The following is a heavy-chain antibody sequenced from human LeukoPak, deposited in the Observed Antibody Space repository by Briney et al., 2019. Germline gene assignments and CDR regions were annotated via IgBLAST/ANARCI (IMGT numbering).Heavy chain of an antibody. CDR3: ARGDWGSNFDY. V-gene: IGHV3-48*01. D-gene: IGHD7-27*01. Sequence: GGSLRLSCAASGFTFSSYNMNWVRQAPGKGLEWLPYISSTSSTIYYADSVKGRLTISRDNAKNSLYLHMNSLRGEDTAVYYCARGDWGSNFDYWGQGTLVTVSS. CDR2: ISSTSSTI. J-gene: IGHJ4*02. CDR1: GFTFSSYN.